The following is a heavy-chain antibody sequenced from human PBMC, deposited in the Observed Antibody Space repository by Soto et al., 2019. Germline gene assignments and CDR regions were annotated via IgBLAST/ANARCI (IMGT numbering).Heavy chain of an antibody. Sequence: SETLSLTCTVSGGSISSSSYYWGWIRQPPGKGLEWIGSIYYSGSTYYNPSLKSRVTISVDTSKNQFSLKLSSVTAADTAVYYCARHDRYYDSSGPLGTWGQGTLVTVSS. CDR2: IYYSGST. V-gene: IGHV4-39*01. J-gene: IGHJ5*02. D-gene: IGHD3-22*01. CDR3: ARHDRYYDSSGPLGT. CDR1: GGSISSSSYY.